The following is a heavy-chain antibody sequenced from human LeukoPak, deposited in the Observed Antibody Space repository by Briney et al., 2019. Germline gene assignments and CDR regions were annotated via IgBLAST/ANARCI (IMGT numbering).Heavy chain of an antibody. CDR2: IYSGGDT. V-gene: IGHV3-53*01. Sequence: PGGSLRLSCAASGFTVSNNYMSWVRQAPGKGLEWVSVIYSGGDTYYADSVKGRFTISRDNSKNTLYLQMNSLRAEDTAVYYCARVRIYDDYVYWYFDLWGRGTLITVPS. CDR1: GFTVSNNY. CDR3: ARVRIYDDYVYWYFDL. D-gene: IGHD4-17*01. J-gene: IGHJ2*01.